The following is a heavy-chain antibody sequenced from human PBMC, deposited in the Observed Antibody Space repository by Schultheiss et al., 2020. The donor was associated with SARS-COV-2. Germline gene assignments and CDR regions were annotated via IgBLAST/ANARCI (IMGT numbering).Heavy chain of an antibody. V-gene: IGHV4-4*02. CDR1: GGSISSSNW. Sequence: SETLSLTCAVSGGSISSSNWWSWVRQPPGKGLEWIGYIFYTGTTYYNPSLKSRITISVDTSKNQFSLKLSSVTAADTAVYYCARGRGYYGSGSKKAFDIWGQGTMVTVSS. CDR2: IFYTGTT. CDR3: ARGRGYYGSGSKKAFDI. D-gene: IGHD3-10*01. J-gene: IGHJ3*02.